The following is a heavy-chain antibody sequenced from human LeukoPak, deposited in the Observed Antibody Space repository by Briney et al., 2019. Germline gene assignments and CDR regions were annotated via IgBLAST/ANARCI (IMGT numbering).Heavy chain of an antibody. Sequence: PSETLSLTCAVCGGSFSGYYWSWIRQPPGKGLEWIGEINHSGSTNYNPSLKSRVTISVDTSKNQFSLKLSSVTAADTAVYYCAITTDYYGSGSYYSYYYYYYMDVWGKGTTVTVSS. CDR1: GGSFSGYY. D-gene: IGHD3-10*01. J-gene: IGHJ6*03. CDR3: AITTDYYGSGSYYSYYYYYYMDV. CDR2: INHSGST. V-gene: IGHV4-34*01.